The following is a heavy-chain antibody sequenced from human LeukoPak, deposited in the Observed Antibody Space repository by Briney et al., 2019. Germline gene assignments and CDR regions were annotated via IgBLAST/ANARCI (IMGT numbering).Heavy chain of an antibody. J-gene: IGHJ6*02. CDR2: IYPGDSDT. D-gene: IGHD6-19*01. Sequence: GESLKISCKGSGYRFTSYWIGWVRQMPGKGLEWMGIIYPGDSDTRYSPSFQGQVSISADKSISTAYLQWSSLKASDTAMYYCARRAGTVYYYYGMDVWGQGTAVAVSS. CDR1: GYRFTSYW. CDR3: ARRAGTVYYYYGMDV. V-gene: IGHV5-51*01.